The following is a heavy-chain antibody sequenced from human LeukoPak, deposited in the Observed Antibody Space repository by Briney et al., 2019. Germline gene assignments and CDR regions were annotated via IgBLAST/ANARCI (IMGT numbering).Heavy chain of an antibody. Sequence: PGGSLRLSCAASEFIFSGYWMNWVRQAPGKGLEWVANIKQDGSEKQYVDSVRGRFTISRDNAKNSLYLQMNSLRVEDTAVYYCARDGFVGAADYWGQGTLVTASS. V-gene: IGHV3-7*01. D-gene: IGHD6-13*01. J-gene: IGHJ4*02. CDR1: EFIFSGYW. CDR2: IKQDGSEK. CDR3: ARDGFVGAADY.